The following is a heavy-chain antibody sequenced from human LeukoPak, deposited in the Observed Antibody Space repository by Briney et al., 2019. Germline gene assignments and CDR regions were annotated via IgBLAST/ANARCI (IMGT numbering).Heavy chain of an antibody. CDR3: ATPLDYYDSSGYRQGGD. J-gene: IGHJ4*02. V-gene: IGHV3-7*03. D-gene: IGHD3-22*01. CDR1: GFTFSSYW. Sequence: GGSLRLSCAASGFTFSSYWMTWVRQAPGKGLEWVANIKEDGSRKNYVDSVKGRFTISRDNAKNLLYLQMNSLRAEDTAVYYCATPLDYYDSSGYRQGGDWGQGTLVTVSS. CDR2: IKEDGSRK.